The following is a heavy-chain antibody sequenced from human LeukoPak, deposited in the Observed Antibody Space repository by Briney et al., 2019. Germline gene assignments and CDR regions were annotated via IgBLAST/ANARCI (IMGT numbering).Heavy chain of an antibody. CDR2: INPNSGGT. CDR1: GYTFTGYY. CDR3: VRDRGSGWYVEGDY. D-gene: IGHD6-19*01. J-gene: IGHJ4*02. Sequence: ASVKVSCKASGYTFTGYYMHWVRQAPGQGLEWMGWINPNSGGTNYAQKFQGRVTMTRDTSISTAYMELSRLRSDDTAVYYCVRDRGSGWYVEGDYWGQGTLVTVSS. V-gene: IGHV1-2*02.